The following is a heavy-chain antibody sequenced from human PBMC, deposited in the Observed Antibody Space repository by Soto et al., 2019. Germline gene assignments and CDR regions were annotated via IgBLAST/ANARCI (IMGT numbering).Heavy chain of an antibody. Sequence: GGSLRLSCGASGFTFSTYGMHWVRQAPGKGLEWVAVISYHGSNKYYADSLKGRFTISRDNSKNTLYLQMNSLRAEDTSVYYCAKERYYYDSSGYPLDYWGQGTLVTVSS. CDR2: ISYHGSNK. CDR3: AKERYYYDSSGYPLDY. CDR1: GFTFSTYG. D-gene: IGHD3-22*01. J-gene: IGHJ4*02. V-gene: IGHV3-30*18.